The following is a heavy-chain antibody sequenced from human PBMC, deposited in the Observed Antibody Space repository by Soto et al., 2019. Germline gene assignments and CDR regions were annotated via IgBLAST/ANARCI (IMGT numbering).Heavy chain of an antibody. CDR2: IIPIFGTA. D-gene: IGHD1-1*01. J-gene: IGHJ4*02. CDR3: ARDRGQLERRSFDS. CDR1: VGTFSSYA. V-gene: IGHV1-69*13. Sequence: SVKVSCKASVGTFSSYAISWVRQAPGQGLEWMGGIIPIFGTANYAQKFQGRVTITADESTSTAYMELSSLRSEDTAVYYCARDRGQLERRSFDSWGQGTLVTVSS.